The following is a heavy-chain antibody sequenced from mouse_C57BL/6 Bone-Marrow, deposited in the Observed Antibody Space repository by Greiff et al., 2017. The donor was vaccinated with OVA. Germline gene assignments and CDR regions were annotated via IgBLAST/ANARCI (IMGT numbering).Heavy chain of an antibody. J-gene: IGHJ1*03. CDR3: ERIGSDYWDFDV. V-gene: IGHV1-50*01. CDR2: IDPSDSYT. Sequence: QVQLQQPGAELVKPGASVKLSCKASGYTFTSYWMQWVKQRPGQGLEWIGEIDPSDSYTNYNQKFKGKATLTVDTSSSTAYMQLSSLTSEDSAVYYCERIGSDYWDFDVWGTGTTVTVSS. CDR1: GYTFTSYW.